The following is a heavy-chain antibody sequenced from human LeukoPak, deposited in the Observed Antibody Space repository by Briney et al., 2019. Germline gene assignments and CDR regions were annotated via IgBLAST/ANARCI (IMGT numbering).Heavy chain of an antibody. Sequence: GGSLRLSCAASGFTFSSYAMSWVRQAPGKGLEWVSAISGSGGSTYYADSVKGRFTISRDNAKNSLYLQMNSLRAEDTAVYYCAIVDTAIERLDYWGQGTLVTVSS. CDR2: ISGSGGST. CDR3: AIVDTAIERLDY. D-gene: IGHD5-18*01. V-gene: IGHV3-23*01. J-gene: IGHJ4*02. CDR1: GFTFSSYA.